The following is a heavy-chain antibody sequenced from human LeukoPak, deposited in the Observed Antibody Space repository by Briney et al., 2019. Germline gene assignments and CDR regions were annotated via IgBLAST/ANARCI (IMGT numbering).Heavy chain of an antibody. CDR1: GYRFTDHW. V-gene: IGHV5-51*01. J-gene: IGHJ4*02. CDR3: ARQGSSTTSWQTIDY. CDR2: INPVDSET. D-gene: IGHD2-2*01. Sequence: GESLKISCKGSGYRFTDHWIAWVRQMPGKGMECMGIINPVDSETRYSPSFQGQVTISVDKSITTASLQWSSLRASDTAMYYCARQGSSTTSWQTIDYWGQGTLVSVSS.